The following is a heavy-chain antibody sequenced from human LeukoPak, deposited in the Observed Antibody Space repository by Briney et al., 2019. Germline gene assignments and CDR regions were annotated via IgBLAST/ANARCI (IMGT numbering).Heavy chain of an antibody. Sequence: ASVKVSCKASGGTFSSYAISWVRQTPGQGLEWMGGIIPIFGTANYAQKFQGRVTITADESTSTAYMELSSLRSEDTAVYYCARARSIAVAGTDFDYWGQGTLVTVSS. J-gene: IGHJ4*02. CDR1: GGTFSSYA. CDR3: ARARSIAVAGTDFDY. CDR2: IIPIFGTA. V-gene: IGHV1-69*01. D-gene: IGHD6-19*01.